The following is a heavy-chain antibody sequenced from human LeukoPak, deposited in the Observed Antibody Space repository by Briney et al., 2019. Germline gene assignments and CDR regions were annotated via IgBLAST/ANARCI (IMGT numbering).Heavy chain of an antibody. CDR1: GGSFSGYY. V-gene: IGHV4-34*01. CDR2: INHSGST. J-gene: IGHJ4*02. CDR3: ARVLYDSSGYYSALDY. Sequence: SETLSLTCAAYGGSFSGYYWSWIRQPPGKGLEWIGEINHSGSTNYNPSLKSRVTISVDTSKNQFSLKLSSVTAADTAVYYCARVLYDSSGYYSALDYWGQGTLVTVSS. D-gene: IGHD3-22*01.